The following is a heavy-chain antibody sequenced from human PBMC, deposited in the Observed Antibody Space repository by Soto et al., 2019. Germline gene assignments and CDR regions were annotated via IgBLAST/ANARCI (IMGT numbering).Heavy chain of an antibody. Sequence: SSVKVACKAAGYTFSGYHSSRVRQAPGQGLEWMGGINPNFGTANYAQKFQGRVTITADKSTSTAYMEMSSLRSEDTAVYFCARPPNDYDSTGHSGHWGQGTLLTVSS. CDR2: INPNFGTA. CDR1: GYTFSGYH. V-gene: IGHV1-69*06. D-gene: IGHD3-22*01. CDR3: ARPPNDYDSTGHSGH. J-gene: IGHJ1*01.